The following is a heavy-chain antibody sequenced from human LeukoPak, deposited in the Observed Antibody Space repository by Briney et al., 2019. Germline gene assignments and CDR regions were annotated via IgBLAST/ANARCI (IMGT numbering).Heavy chain of an antibody. CDR3: ARSDYYDSSGYNY. J-gene: IGHJ4*02. D-gene: IGHD3-22*01. CDR2: IHYRGST. CDR1: GGSISSYY. V-gene: IGHV4-59*01. Sequence: PSETLSLTCTVSGGSISSYYWSWIRQPPGKGLEWIGYIHYRGSTNYNPSLKSRVTISVDTSKNQFSLKLSSVTAADTAVYYCARSDYYDSSGYNYWGQGTLVTVSS.